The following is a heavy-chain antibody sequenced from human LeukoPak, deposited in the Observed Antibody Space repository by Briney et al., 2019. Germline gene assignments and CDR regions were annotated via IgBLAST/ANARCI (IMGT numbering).Heavy chain of an antibody. J-gene: IGHJ3*02. CDR3: ARSKQWLQLDDAFDI. CDR1: GYTFTSYA. D-gene: IGHD5-24*01. CDR2: INTNTGNP. V-gene: IGHV7-4-1*02. Sequence: ASVKVSCKASGYTFTSYAMNWVRQAPGQGLEWMGWINTNTGNPTYAQGFTGRFVFSLDTSVSTAYLQISSLKAEDTAVYYCARSKQWLQLDDAFDIWGQGTMVTVSS.